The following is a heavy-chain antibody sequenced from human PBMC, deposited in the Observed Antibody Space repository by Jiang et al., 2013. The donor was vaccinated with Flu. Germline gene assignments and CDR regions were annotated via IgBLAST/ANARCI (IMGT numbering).Heavy chain of an antibody. CDR1: GYTFTSYA. CDR3: ARGPSPYSSGWYSDY. Sequence: GASVKVSCKASGYTFTSYAMHWVRSPGQRLEWMGWINAGNGNTKYSQKFQGRVTITRDTSASTAYMELSSLRSEDTAVYYCARGPSPYSSGWYSDYWGQGTLVTVSS. D-gene: IGHD6-19*01. J-gene: IGHJ4*02. V-gene: IGHV1-3*01. CDR2: INAGNGNT.